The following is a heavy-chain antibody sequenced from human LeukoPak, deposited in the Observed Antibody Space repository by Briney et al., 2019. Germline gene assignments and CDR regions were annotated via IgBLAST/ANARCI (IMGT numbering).Heavy chain of an antibody. D-gene: IGHD3-10*01. J-gene: IGHJ4*02. CDR1: GDSISSSNCY. V-gene: IGHV4-39*01. CDR3: ARQTGSGLFSLP. Sequence: ASETLSLTCTVSGDSISSSNCYWGWIRQPPGKGLEWIGSIYFSGGTYYNASLKSRVTISVDTSKNQFSLKPSSVTAADTAVYYCARQTGSGLFSLPGGQGTLVTVSS. CDR2: IYFSGGT.